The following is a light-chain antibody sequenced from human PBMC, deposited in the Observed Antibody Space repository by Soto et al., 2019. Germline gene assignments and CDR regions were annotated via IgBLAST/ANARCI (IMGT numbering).Light chain of an antibody. CDR3: QVWDGRSFQGV. CDR2: DDT. J-gene: IGLJ1*01. CDR1: SIGSKS. V-gene: IGLV3-21*02. Sequence: SYELTQPPSVSVAPGQTASIACGGDSIGSKSVNWYQQRPGQAPVVVVYDDTDRPTGIPERFSGSNSGNTATLTITRVEAGDGADYYCQVWDGRSFQGVFGPGTKVTVL.